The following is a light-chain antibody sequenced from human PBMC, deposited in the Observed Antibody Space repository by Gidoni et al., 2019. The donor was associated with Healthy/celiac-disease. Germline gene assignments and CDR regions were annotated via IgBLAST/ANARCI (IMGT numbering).Light chain of an antibody. Sequence: PGPSITISCTVTSSDVGSYNLVSWYQQHPGKAPKLMIYEVSKRPSGVSNRFSGSKSGNTASLTISGLQAEDEADYYCCSYAGSAWVFGGGTKLTVL. J-gene: IGLJ3*02. V-gene: IGLV2-23*02. CDR1: SSDVGSYNL. CDR3: CSYAGSAWV. CDR2: EVS.